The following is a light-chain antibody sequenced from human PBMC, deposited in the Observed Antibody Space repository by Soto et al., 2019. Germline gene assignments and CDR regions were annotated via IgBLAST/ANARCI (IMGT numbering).Light chain of an antibody. CDR1: STDVGGYNY. V-gene: IGLV2-11*01. CDR3: CSYTGFSSYV. J-gene: IGLJ1*01. CDR2: DIT. Sequence: QSVLTQPRSVSGSPGQSVTISCTGTSTDVGGYNYVSWYQQYPGKAPKVMIYDITKRPSGVPDRFSGSKSGNAASLTISGLQAEDEADYCWCSYTGFSSYVFGTGTKLTVL.